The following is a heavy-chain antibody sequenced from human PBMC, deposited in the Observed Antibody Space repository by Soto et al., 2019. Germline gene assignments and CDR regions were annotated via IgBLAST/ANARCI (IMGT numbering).Heavy chain of an antibody. V-gene: IGHV5-10-1*01. CDR3: ARRVAVAHGAFVI. J-gene: IGHJ3*02. CDR2: IVPSDSYT. CDR1: GYSFTSYW. D-gene: IGHD6-19*01. Sequence: PGESLKISWKGSGYSFTSYWISGVRQMPGKGLEWMGRIVPSDSYTNYSPSFQGHVTISADKSISTAYLQWSSLQASDTTMYYCARRVAVAHGAFVIWGPGTLVTVSS.